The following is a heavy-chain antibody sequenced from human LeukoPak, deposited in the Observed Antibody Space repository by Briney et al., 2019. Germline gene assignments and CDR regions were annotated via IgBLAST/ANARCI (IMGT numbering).Heavy chain of an antibody. J-gene: IGHJ4*02. V-gene: IGHV3-48*01. CDR2: ISSSSNTI. Sequence: GGSLRLSCAASGFTFSSYAMSWVRQAPGKGLEWVSYISSSSNTIYYADSVKGRFTISRDNAKNSLYLQMNSLRAEDTAVYYCARVYGGSYLGFDYWGQGTLVTVSS. D-gene: IGHD1-26*01. CDR1: GFTFSSYA. CDR3: ARVYGGSYLGFDY.